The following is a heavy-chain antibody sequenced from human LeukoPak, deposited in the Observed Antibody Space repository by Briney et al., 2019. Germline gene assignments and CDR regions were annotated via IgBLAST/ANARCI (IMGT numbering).Heavy chain of an antibody. V-gene: IGHV4-34*01. CDR1: GESFSGYY. D-gene: IGHD5-18*01. CDR3: ARGNPWDTAMATCFDY. CDR2: INHSGST. Sequence: SETLSLTCAVYGESFSGYYWSWLRQPPAKGLEWIGEINHSGSTNYNPSLKSRVTISVDTSKNQFSLKLSSVTAADTAVYYCARGNPWDTAMATCFDYWGQGTLVTVSS. J-gene: IGHJ4*02.